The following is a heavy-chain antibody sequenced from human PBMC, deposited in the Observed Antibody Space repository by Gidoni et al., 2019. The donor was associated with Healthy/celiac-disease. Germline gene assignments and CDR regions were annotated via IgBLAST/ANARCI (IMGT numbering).Heavy chain of an antibody. Sequence: QVQLVESGGGVVQPGRSLRLSCAASGFTFSSYAMHWVRQAPGKGLGWVAFISYDGSNKYYADSVKGQFTISRDNSKNTLYLQMNSLRAEDTAVYYCARDGGDGYMSPRLDYWGQGTLVTVSS. J-gene: IGHJ4*02. D-gene: IGHD2-21*01. CDR1: GFTFSSYA. V-gene: IGHV3-30-3*01. CDR3: ARDGGDGYMSPRLDY. CDR2: ISYDGSNK.